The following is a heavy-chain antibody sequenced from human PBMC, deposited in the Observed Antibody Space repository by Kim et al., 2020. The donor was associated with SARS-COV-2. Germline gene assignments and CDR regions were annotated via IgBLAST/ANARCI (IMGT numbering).Heavy chain of an antibody. J-gene: IGHJ4*02. CDR3: ARGGMYLISSWYPI. V-gene: IGHV3-30*04. D-gene: IGHD6-13*01. Sequence: GGSLRLSCAASGFTFSSYAMHWVRQAPGKGLEWVAVISYDGSNKYYADSVKGRFTISRDNSKNTLYLQMNSLRAEVTAVYYCARGGMYLISSWYPIWGQGTLVTVSS. CDR2: ISYDGSNK. CDR1: GFTFSSYA.